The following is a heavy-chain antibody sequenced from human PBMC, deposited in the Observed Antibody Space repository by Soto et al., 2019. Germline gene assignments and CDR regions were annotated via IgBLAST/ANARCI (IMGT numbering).Heavy chain of an antibody. CDR2: INNDGSNA. CDR1: AVTFRKWC. V-gene: IGHV3-74*01. Sequence: RQSRRVRWRGSAVTFRKWCNHWFRHTLGKKLMWVSRINNDGSNAAYADSVKGRFTISRDNAKNTLYMYMNFLRVEDTAVYYYASDATLPYF. CDR3: ASDATLPYF. D-gene: IGHD1-1*01. J-gene: IGHJ1*01.